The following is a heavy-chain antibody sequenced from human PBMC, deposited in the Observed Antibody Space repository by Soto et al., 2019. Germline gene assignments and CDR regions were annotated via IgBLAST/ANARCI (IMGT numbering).Heavy chain of an antibody. V-gene: IGHV1-18*01. CDR1: GYTFTSYG. D-gene: IGHD2-15*01. Sequence: QVQLVQSGAEVKKTGASVKVSCKASGYTFTSYGISCVRQAPVQGLEWMGWISAYNGNTNYAQKLQGRVTMTTDTSTSTADMELRSLRSDDTAVYYCARVSWVVAYKRVDYWGQGTLVTVSS. J-gene: IGHJ4*02. CDR3: ARVSWVVAYKRVDY. CDR2: ISAYNGNT.